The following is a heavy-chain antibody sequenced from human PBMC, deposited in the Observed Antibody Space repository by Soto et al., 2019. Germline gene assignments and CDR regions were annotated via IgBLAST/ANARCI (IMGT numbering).Heavy chain of an antibody. CDR1: GFTFSSYS. J-gene: IGHJ4*02. V-gene: IGHV3-21*01. CDR2: ISSRSSYI. D-gene: IGHD3-10*01. Sequence: EVQLVESGGGLVKPGGSLRLSCAASGFTFSSYSMNWVRQAPGKGLEWVSSISSRSSYIYYADSVKGRFTISRDNAKNSLYLQMNSLRAEDTAVYYCARDWYYGSGSYYNYPLDYWGQGTLVTVSS. CDR3: ARDWYYGSGSYYNYPLDY.